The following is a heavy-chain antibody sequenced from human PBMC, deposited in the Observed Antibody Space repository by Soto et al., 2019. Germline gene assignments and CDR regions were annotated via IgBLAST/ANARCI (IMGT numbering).Heavy chain of an antibody. CDR1: GFSVSNNY. CDR3: ASLAVAEGFDP. V-gene: IGHV3-53*02. Sequence: EVQLVETGGGLIQPGGSLRLSCAASGFSVSNNYMSWVRQAPGKGLEWVSIIHAGGSKYYADSAKGRFTISRDNSKNTVYLQMNGLRDEDTAMYYFASLAVAEGFDPWGQGTLVTVSS. J-gene: IGHJ5*02. D-gene: IGHD6-19*01. CDR2: IHAGGSK.